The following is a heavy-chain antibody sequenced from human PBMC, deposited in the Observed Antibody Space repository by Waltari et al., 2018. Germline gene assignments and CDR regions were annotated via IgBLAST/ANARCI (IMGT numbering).Heavy chain of an antibody. J-gene: IGHJ6*03. D-gene: IGHD2-2*01. CDR3: ARKLVGPAGRGGYYYMDV. CDR1: GFTFSSYG. CDR2: IRYDGSNK. V-gene: IGHV3-30*02. Sequence: QVQLVESGGGVVQPGGSLRLSCAASGFTFSSYGMHWVRQAPGKGLEWVAFIRYDGSNKYYADYVKGRFTISRDNSKNTLDLQMNSLRAEDTAVDYCARKLVGPAGRGGYYYMDVWGKGTTVTISS.